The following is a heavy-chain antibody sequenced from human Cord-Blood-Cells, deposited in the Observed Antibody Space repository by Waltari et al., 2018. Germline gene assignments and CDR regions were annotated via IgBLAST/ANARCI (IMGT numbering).Heavy chain of an antibody. D-gene: IGHD3-10*01. CDR2: FIPILGIA. V-gene: IGHV1-69*09. CDR3: AREAHYYGSGSYYNYFDY. J-gene: IGHJ4*02. Sequence: QVQLVQSGAEVKKPGSSVKVSCKASGGTFSSYAISWVRQAPGQGLEWMGRFIPILGIANYAQKFQGRVTITADKSTSTAYMELSSLRSEDTAVYYCAREAHYYGSGSYYNYFDYWGQGTLVTVSS. CDR1: GGTFSSYA.